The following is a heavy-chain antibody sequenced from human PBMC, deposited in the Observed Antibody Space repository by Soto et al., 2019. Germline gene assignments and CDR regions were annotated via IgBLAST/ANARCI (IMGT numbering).Heavy chain of an antibody. V-gene: IGHV4-31*02. Sequence: LCGGSISSGGYYWSWIRQHPGKGLEWIGYIYYSGSTYYNPSLKSRVTISVDTSKNQFSLKLSSVTAADTAVYYCARAIAGRVTRYFDYWGQGTLVTVSS. CDR1: GGSISSGGYY. D-gene: IGHD4-17*01. CDR3: ARAIAGRVTRYFDY. CDR2: IYYSGST. J-gene: IGHJ4*02.